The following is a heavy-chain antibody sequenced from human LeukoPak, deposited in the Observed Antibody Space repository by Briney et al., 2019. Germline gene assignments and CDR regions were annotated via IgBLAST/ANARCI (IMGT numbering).Heavy chain of an antibody. CDR1: GFTFSSIG. CDR2: ISYDGSNK. D-gene: IGHD3-10*01. Sequence: SGGSLRLSCAASGFTFSSIGMHWVRQAPGKGLEWVAFISYDGSNKYYADSVKGRFTFSRDNSKNTLYLQMNSLRAEDTAVYYCAKELAVYGSGSLSFDYWGQGTLVTVSS. J-gene: IGHJ4*02. V-gene: IGHV3-30*18. CDR3: AKELAVYGSGSLSFDY.